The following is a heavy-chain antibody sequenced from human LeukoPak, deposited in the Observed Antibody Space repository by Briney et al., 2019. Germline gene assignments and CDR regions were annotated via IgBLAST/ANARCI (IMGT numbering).Heavy chain of an antibody. CDR2: INPNSGGT. D-gene: IGHD3-22*01. V-gene: IGHV1-2*02. Sequence: ASVKVSCKASGYTFTGYYMHWVRQAPGQGLEWMGWINPNSGGTNSAQKLQGRVTMTTDTSTSTAYMELRSLRSDDTAVYYCAREVPYDSSRYYQPFDYWGQGTLVTVSS. J-gene: IGHJ4*02. CDR3: AREVPYDSSRYYQPFDY. CDR1: GYTFTGYY.